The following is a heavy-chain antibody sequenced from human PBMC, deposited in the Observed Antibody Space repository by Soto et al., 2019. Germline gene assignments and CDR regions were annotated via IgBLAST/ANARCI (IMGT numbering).Heavy chain of an antibody. V-gene: IGHV1-69*02. J-gene: IGHJ4*02. CDR1: GGTFSSYT. CDR3: ACPPPYDYDGSGYHY. CDR2: IIPILGIA. Sequence: QVQLVQSGAEVKKPGSSVKVSCKASGGTFSSYTISWVRQAPGQGLEWMGRIIPILGIANYAQKFQGRVTIXXDXSXXTAYMELCTRSFDGAAVYYCACPPPYDYDGSGYHYWGEGTMVTVSS. D-gene: IGHD3-22*01.